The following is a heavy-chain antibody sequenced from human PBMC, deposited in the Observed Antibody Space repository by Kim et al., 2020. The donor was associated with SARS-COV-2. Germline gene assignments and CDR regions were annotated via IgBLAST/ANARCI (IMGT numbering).Heavy chain of an antibody. CDR2: IDWDNDQ. J-gene: IGHJ4*02. Sequence: SGPTLVNPTQTLTLTCTFSGFSLSTSGMCVSWIRQPPGKALEWLARIDWDNDQYYSASLRTRLTISKDTSKNQVVLTMTNMDPVDTGTYYCARIRCSCSSTICQAAYFDYWGQGTLVTVSS. CDR1: GFSLSTSGMC. V-gene: IGHV2-70*11. CDR3: ARIRCSCSSTICQAAYFDY. D-gene: IGHD2-2*01.